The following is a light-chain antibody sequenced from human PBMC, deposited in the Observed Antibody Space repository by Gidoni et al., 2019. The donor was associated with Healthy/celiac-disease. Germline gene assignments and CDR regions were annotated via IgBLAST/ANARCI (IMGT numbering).Light chain of an antibody. J-gene: IGLJ3*02. CDR1: SSNIGSNT. CDR3: AAWDDSLNGPV. CDR2: SNN. Sequence: QSVLTQPPSASGTTGQRVTIACSGSSSNIGSNTVNWYQQLPGTAPKLLIYSNNQRPSGVPDRFSGSKSGTSASLAISGLQSEDEAEYYCAAWDDSLNGPVFGGGTKMTVL. V-gene: IGLV1-44*01.